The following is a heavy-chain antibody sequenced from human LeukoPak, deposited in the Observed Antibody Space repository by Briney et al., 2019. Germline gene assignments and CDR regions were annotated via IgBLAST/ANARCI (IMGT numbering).Heavy chain of an antibody. V-gene: IGHV3-23*01. J-gene: IGHJ4*02. D-gene: IGHD2-2*01. CDR1: GFTFSSYA. Sequence: GGSLRLSCAASGFTFSSYAMSWVRQAPWKGLEWVSAISGSGGSTYYADSVKGRFTISRDNSKNTLYLQMNSLRAEDTAVYYCAKIPGRYCSSTSCADYWGQGTLVTVSS. CDR3: AKIPGRYCSSTSCADY. CDR2: ISGSGGST.